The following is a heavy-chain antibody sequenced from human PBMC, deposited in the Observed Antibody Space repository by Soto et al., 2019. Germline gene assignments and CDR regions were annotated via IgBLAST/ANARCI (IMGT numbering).Heavy chain of an antibody. CDR2: IYPGDSDT. V-gene: IGHV5-51*01. J-gene: IGHJ6*02. CDR1: GYSFTSYW. D-gene: IGHD3-10*01. Sequence: PGESLKISCKGSGYSFTSYWIGWVRQMPGKGLEWMGIIYPGDSDTRYSPSFQGQVTISADKSISTAYLQWSSLKASDTAMYYCATLGDTMVRGVTRVLYYYYGMDVWGQGNTVTVSS. CDR3: ATLGDTMVRGVTRVLYYYYGMDV.